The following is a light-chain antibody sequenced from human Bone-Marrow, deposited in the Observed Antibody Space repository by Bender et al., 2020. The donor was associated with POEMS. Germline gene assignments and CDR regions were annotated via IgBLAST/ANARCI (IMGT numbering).Light chain of an antibody. CDR3: SSYTSVVALYVV. Sequence: QSALTQPASVSGSLGQSITISCTGTTSDVGNYNLVSWYQQHPGKAPKLMIFDVNKRPSGVSNRFSGSKSGNTASLTISGLQAEDEADYYCSSYTSVVALYVVFGGGTKVTVL. CDR2: DVN. CDR1: TSDVGNYNL. V-gene: IGLV2-14*02. J-gene: IGLJ2*01.